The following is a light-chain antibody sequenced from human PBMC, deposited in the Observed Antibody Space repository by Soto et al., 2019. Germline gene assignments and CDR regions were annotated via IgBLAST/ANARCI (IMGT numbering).Light chain of an antibody. CDR2: GAS. CDR3: QQYGSSLVT. CDR1: QSVNSTH. J-gene: IGKJ5*01. Sequence: EIVLTQSPGTLSLSPGERATLSCRASQSVNSTHLAWYQQRPGRAPRLLIYGASIRATGIPDRFSGSGSGTDFTLTISRLEPEDFAVFYCQQYGSSLVTFGQGTRLEIK. V-gene: IGKV3-20*01.